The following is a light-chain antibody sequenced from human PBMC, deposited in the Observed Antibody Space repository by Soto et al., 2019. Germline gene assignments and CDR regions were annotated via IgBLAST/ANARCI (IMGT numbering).Light chain of an antibody. CDR1: QSVSNF. CDR2: GAS. J-gene: IGKJ1*01. Sequence: EIVLTQSPATLSLSPGERATLTCRASQSVSNFLAWYQHKPGQAPRLLIYGASSRATGIPDRFSGSGSGTDFTLTISRLEPEDFAVYYCQQYGSSPRTFGQGTKVDIK. V-gene: IGKV3-20*01. CDR3: QQYGSSPRT.